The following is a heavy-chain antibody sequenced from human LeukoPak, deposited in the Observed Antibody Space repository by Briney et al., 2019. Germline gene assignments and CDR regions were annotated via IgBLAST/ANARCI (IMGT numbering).Heavy chain of an antibody. CDR3: ARGGAVTYYFDH. CDR1: GFNFSDYE. D-gene: IGHD4-17*01. J-gene: IGHJ4*02. CDR2: TSTGGRTV. V-gene: IGHV3-48*03. Sequence: GGSLRLSCAASGFNFSDYEMNWLRQAPGKGLEWLSYTSTGGRTVKYADSVKGRFTISRDNARSSLYLQMTNLRVEDTAVYFCARGGAVTYYFDHWGQGILVAVSS.